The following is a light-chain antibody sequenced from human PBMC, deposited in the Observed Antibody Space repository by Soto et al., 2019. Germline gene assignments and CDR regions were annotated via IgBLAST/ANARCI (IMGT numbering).Light chain of an antibody. CDR2: DAS. CDR3: QHHGNFPYT. J-gene: IGKJ2*01. Sequence: DIQMTQSPSSLSASVGDRVIITCQASRDINRYLNWYQQKPGKAPKLLIYDASNLETGVPSRFSGSGSGSDFTFTISSLQPEDVATYYCQHHGNFPYTFGQGTKLGIK. V-gene: IGKV1-33*01. CDR1: RDINRY.